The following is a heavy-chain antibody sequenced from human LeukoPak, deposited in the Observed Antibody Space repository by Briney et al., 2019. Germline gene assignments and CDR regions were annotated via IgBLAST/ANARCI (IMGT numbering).Heavy chain of an antibody. CDR2: IYYSGST. D-gene: IGHD3-22*01. V-gene: IGHV4-59*01. CDR3: ATYDSRYNWFDP. J-gene: IGHJ5*02. Sequence: SETLSLTCTVSGGSISSYYWSWVRQPPGEGLEWIGYIYYSGSTNYNPSLKSRVTISVDTSKNQFSLKLSSVTAADTAVYYCATYDSRYNWFDPWGQGTLVTVSS. CDR1: GGSISSYY.